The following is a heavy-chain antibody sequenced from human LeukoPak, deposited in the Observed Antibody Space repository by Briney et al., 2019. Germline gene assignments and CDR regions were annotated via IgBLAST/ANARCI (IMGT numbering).Heavy chain of an antibody. V-gene: IGHV4-34*01. CDR1: GGSSSGYY. J-gene: IGHJ4*02. CDR3: ARGCSGGNCYTAIDY. D-gene: IGHD2-15*01. CDR2: INHSGST. Sequence: PSETLSLTCAVYGGSSSGYYWSWIRQPPGKGLEWIGEINHSGSTNYNPSLKSRLTISVDTSKNQFFLKLSSVTAADTAVYYCARGCSGGNCYTAIDYWGQGTLVTVSS.